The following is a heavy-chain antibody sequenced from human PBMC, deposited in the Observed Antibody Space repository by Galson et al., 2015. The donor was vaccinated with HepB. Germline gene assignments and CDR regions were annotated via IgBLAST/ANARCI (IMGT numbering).Heavy chain of an antibody. CDR1: GFTVSSNY. V-gene: IGHV3-53*04. J-gene: IGHJ2*01. CDR3: ARVNYGDYVWESGAHWYFDL. Sequence: SLRLSCAASGFTVSSNYMSWVRQAPGKGLEWVSVIYSGGSTYYADSVKGRFTISRHNSKNTLYLQMNSLRAEDTAVYYCARVNYGDYVWESGAHWYFDLWGRGTLVTVSS. CDR2: IYSGGST. D-gene: IGHD4-17*01.